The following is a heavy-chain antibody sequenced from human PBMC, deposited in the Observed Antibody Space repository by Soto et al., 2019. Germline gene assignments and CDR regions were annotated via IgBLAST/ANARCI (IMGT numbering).Heavy chain of an antibody. CDR2: VNAGNGNT. CDR1: GYTFTRYP. Sequence: SVKVSCKSSGYTFTRYPIHWVRQAPGQRLEWMGWVNAGNGNTKYSQKFQGRVTITRDTSASTAYMELSSLRSEDTAVYYCASDAVVVAGLSSYFDYWGQGTLVTVSS. CDR3: ASDAVVVAGLSSYFDY. V-gene: IGHV1-3*01. J-gene: IGHJ4*02. D-gene: IGHD6-19*01.